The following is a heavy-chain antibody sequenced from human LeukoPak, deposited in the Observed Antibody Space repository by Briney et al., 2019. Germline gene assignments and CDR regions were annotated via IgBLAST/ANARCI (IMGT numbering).Heavy chain of an antibody. CDR1: GFTFSSYA. CDR3: ARDVSLWNSGYDWYFDY. V-gene: IGHV3-33*08. CDR2: IWYGGSNK. Sequence: PGGSLRLSCAASGFTFSSYAMHWVRQAPGKGLEWVAVIWYGGSNKYYADSVKGRFTISRDNSKNTLYLQMNSLRAEDTAVYYCARDVSLWNSGYDWYFDYWGQGTLVTVSS. J-gene: IGHJ4*02. D-gene: IGHD5-12*01.